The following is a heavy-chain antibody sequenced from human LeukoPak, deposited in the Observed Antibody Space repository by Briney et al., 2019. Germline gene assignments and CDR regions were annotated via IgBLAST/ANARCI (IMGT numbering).Heavy chain of an antibody. J-gene: IGHJ4*02. V-gene: IGHV3-23*01. CDR2: ILGSGGST. CDR3: AKWGDYDVLTGYYVPDY. CDR1: GFTFSNYA. D-gene: IGHD3-9*01. Sequence: GVSLRLSCAASGFTFSNYAMSWVRPAPGKGLEWFSAILGSGGSTYYADSVKGRFTVSRDNSKSTLYLQMNSLRAEDTALYYCAKWGDYDVLTGYYVPDYWGQGTLVTVSS.